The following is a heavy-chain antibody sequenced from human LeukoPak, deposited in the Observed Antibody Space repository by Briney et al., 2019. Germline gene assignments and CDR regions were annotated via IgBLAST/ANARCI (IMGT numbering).Heavy chain of an antibody. Sequence: SETLSLTCAVSGGSISRGGYSWIWIRPPPGTGLGWFGYIYHSGSTYYNPSLKSRVTISVDRSKNQFSLKLSSVTAADTAVYYCATQSLYDILTGYHHNGMDVWGQGTTVTVSS. J-gene: IGHJ6*02. V-gene: IGHV4-30-2*01. CDR1: GGSISRGGYS. CDR3: ATQSLYDILTGYHHNGMDV. D-gene: IGHD3-9*01. CDR2: IYHSGST.